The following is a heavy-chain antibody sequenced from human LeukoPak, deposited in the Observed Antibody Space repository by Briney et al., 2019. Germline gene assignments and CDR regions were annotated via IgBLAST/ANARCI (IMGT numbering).Heavy chain of an antibody. Sequence: GGSLRLSCAASGFTFSSYWMSCVRQAPGKGLEWVANIKQDGSEKYYVDSVKGRFTISRDNAKNSLYLQMNSLRAEDTAVYYCARETGGNFLDYWGQGTLVTVSS. J-gene: IGHJ4*02. CDR1: GFTFSSYW. D-gene: IGHD4-23*01. CDR2: IKQDGSEK. CDR3: ARETGGNFLDY. V-gene: IGHV3-7*01.